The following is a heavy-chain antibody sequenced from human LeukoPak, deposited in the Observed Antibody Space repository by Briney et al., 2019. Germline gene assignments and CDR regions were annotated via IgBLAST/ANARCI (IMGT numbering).Heavy chain of an antibody. D-gene: IGHD1-1*01. Sequence: GGSLRLSCAASEFTFSNYWMHWVRQAPGKGLVWVSWITCDGSSTRYADSVKGRFTISRDNTKNTLYLQVNSLRAEDTAVYYCARSNWPYYFYYWGQGALVTVSS. CDR2: ITCDGSST. CDR1: EFTFSNYW. J-gene: IGHJ4*02. V-gene: IGHV3-74*01. CDR3: ARSNWPYYFYY.